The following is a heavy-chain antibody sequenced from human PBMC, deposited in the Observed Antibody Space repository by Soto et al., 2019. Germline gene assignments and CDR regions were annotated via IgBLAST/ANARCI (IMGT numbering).Heavy chain of an antibody. CDR2: ISYSGST. CDR1: RGSINSHY. D-gene: IGHD3-22*01. J-gene: IGHJ3*02. Sequence: SETLSLTCTVSRGSINSHYWSWIRQSPGKGLEYIGYISYSGSTNYNPSLKSRLTMSVDTSKNQFSLRLSSVTAADTAVYYCAREIAGDSSGGRSYLAFDIWGQGTMVTVSS. CDR3: AREIAGDSSGGRSYLAFDI. V-gene: IGHV4-59*11.